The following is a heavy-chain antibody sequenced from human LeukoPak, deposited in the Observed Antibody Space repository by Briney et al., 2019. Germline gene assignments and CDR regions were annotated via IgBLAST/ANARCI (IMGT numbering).Heavy chain of an antibody. Sequence: GGSLRLSCAASGFTFSSYAMSWVRQAPGRGLEWVSAIGGSGGSTYYADSVKGRFTISRDNSKNTLYLQMNSLRAEDTAVYYCAKGPSYYDFWSGRRDFDYWGQGTLVTVSS. CDR1: GFTFSSYA. D-gene: IGHD3-3*01. J-gene: IGHJ4*02. CDR2: IGGSGGST. V-gene: IGHV3-23*01. CDR3: AKGPSYYDFWSGRRDFDY.